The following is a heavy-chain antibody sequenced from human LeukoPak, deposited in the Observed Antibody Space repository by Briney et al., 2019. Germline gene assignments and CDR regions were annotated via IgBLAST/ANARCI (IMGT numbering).Heavy chain of an antibody. CDR1: GGSISSGGYS. J-gene: IGHJ5*02. V-gene: IGHV4-30-2*01. CDR3: ARYGSGSYYFSHNWFDP. D-gene: IGHD3-10*01. CDR2: IYHSGST. Sequence: SETLSLTCAVSGGSISSGGYSWSWLRQPPEKGLEWIGYIYHSGSTYYNPSLKSRVTISVDRSKNQFSLKLSSVTAADTAVYYCARYGSGSYYFSHNWFDPWGQGTLVTVSS.